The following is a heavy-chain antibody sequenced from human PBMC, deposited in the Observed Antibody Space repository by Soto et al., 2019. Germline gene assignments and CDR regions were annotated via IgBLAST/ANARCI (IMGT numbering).Heavy chain of an antibody. CDR2: ISSSSSYI. CDR3: ARDLEVGATTSYFDY. J-gene: IGHJ4*02. Sequence: EVQLVESGGGLVKPGGSLRLSCAASGFTFSSYSMNWVRQAPGKGLEWVSSISSSSSYIYYADSVKGRFTISRDNAKNSLYLRMNSLRAEDTAVYYCARDLEVGATTSYFDYWGQGTLVTVSS. CDR1: GFTFSSYS. D-gene: IGHD1-26*01. V-gene: IGHV3-21*01.